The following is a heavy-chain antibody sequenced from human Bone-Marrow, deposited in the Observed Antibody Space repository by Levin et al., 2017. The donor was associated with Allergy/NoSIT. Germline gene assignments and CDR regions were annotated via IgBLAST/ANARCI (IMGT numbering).Heavy chain of an antibody. Sequence: PSETLSLTCAVSGDSISSDNYYWSWIRQPPGKGLEWIGFIYYTGDAYYTPSLKSRVSISLDTSRNQLSLKLTSVTAADTAVYYCARKRERGYCSNTSCSTFDPWGQGTLVTVSS. CDR3: ARKRERGYCSNTSCSTFDP. J-gene: IGHJ5*02. CDR2: IYYTGDA. D-gene: IGHD2-2*02. CDR1: GDSISSDNYY. V-gene: IGHV4-30-4*01.